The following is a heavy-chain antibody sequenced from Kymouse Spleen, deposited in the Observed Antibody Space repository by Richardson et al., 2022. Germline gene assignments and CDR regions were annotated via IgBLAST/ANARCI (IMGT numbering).Heavy chain of an antibody. D-gene: IGHD3-10*01. CDR1: GYTFTGYY. J-gene: IGHJ6*02. CDR2: INPNSGGT. V-gene: IGHV1-2*04. Sequence: QVQLVQSGAEVKKPGASVKVSCKASGYTFTGYYMHWVRQAPGQGLEWMGWINPNSGGTNYAQKFQGWVTMTRDTSISTAYMELSRLRSDDTAVYYCAREGITMVRGVIPYYYGMDVWGQGTTVTVSS. CDR3: AREGITMVRGVIPYYYGMDV.